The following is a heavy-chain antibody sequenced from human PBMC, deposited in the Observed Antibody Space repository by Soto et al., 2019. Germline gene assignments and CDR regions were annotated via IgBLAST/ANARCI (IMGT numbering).Heavy chain of an antibody. CDR1: GGSFSGYY. J-gene: IGHJ4*02. CDR3: ARAYCSGGSCYSFDY. Sequence: QVQLQQWGAGLLKPSETLSLTCAVYGGSFSGYYWSWIRQPPGKGLEWIGEINHSGSTNYNPSLKSRVTISVDTSKNQFSLKLSSVTAADTAVYYCARAYCSGGSCYSFDYWGQGTLVTVSP. D-gene: IGHD2-15*01. CDR2: INHSGST. V-gene: IGHV4-34*01.